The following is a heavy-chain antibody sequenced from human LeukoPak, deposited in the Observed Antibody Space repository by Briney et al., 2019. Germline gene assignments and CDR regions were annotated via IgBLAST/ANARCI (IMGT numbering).Heavy chain of an antibody. D-gene: IGHD3-22*01. CDR3: ARAHYYDSSGYALYYYYMDV. CDR1: GFTFDDYA. J-gene: IGHJ6*03. V-gene: IGHV3-9*01. CDR2: ISWNSGSI. Sequence: GRSLRLSCAASGFTFDDYAMHWVRQAPGKGLEWVSGISWNSGSIGYADSVKGRFTISRDNAKNSLYLQMNSLRAEDTAVYYCARAHYYDSSGYALYYYYMDVWGKGTTVTVSS.